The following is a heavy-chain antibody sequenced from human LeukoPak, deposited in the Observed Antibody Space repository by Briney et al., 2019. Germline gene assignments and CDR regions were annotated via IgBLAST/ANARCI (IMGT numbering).Heavy chain of an antibody. J-gene: IGHJ4*02. V-gene: IGHV3-23*01. D-gene: IGHD3-10*01. CDR1: GFTFSSHG. CDR3: AKDREEYGSGGIFDY. CDR2: IIGSGDRT. Sequence: GGSLRLSCAASGFTFSSHGMSWVRQAPGQGLEWVSVIIGSGDRTIYADTVKGRVTISTDKSTNTLYLQMNSLRGEDTAVYKFAKDREEYGSGGIFDYWGQGTLVTVSS.